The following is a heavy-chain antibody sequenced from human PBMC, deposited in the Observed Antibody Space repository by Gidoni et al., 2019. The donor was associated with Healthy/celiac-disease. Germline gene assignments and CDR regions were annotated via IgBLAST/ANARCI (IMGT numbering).Heavy chain of an antibody. D-gene: IGHD6-13*01. J-gene: IGHJ4*02. CDR1: GDSMTNYY. V-gene: IGHV4-59*01. Sequence: QVQLQESGPGLVKPSETLSLTCPVSGDSMTNYYWSWIRQPPGKGLAWIGYIYYNGHTNYNPSLKSRVTMSVDTSTNQFSLKLSSVTAADTDVYFCARGGGMYSSNLVDYWGQGTLVTVSS. CDR3: ARGGGMYSSNLVDY. CDR2: IYYNGHT.